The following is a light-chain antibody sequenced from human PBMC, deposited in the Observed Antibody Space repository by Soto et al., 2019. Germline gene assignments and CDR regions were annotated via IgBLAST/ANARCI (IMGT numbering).Light chain of an antibody. CDR2: DAS. CDR1: QSISNW. Sequence: DIQMTQSPSTLPASVGDRVTITCRASQSISNWLAWYQQKPGQTPKLLIYDASSLESGAPPRFFGSGSGTEFTLTITSLQPDDFATYYCQQYNSYSGTFGQGTRLEIK. V-gene: IGKV1-5*01. CDR3: QQYNSYSGT. J-gene: IGKJ5*01.